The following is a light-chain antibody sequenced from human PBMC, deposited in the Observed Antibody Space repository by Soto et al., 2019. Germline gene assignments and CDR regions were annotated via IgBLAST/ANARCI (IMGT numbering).Light chain of an antibody. CDR3: CSYAGSYTFYV. CDR1: SSDVGGYNY. J-gene: IGLJ1*01. V-gene: IGLV2-11*01. Sequence: QSALTQPRSVSGSPGQSVTISCTGTSSDVGGYNYVSWYQQHPGKAPKLMIYDVSERPSGVPDRFSGSKSGNTASLIISGLQAEDGAYYYCCSYAGSYTFYVFGTGTKLTVL. CDR2: DVS.